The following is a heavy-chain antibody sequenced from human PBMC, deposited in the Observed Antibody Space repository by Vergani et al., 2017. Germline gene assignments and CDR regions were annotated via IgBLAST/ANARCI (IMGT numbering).Heavy chain of an antibody. D-gene: IGHD1-1*01. CDR2: ISSSSSTI. V-gene: IGHV3-48*01. CDR1: GFTFSSYS. CDR3: ARDRYLGSGIWFDP. J-gene: IGHJ5*02. Sequence: EVQLVESGGGLVQPGGSLRLSCAASGFTFSSYSMNWVRQAPGKGLEWVSYISSSSSTIYYADSVKGRFTISRDNAKNSLYLQMNSLRAEDTDVYYCARDRYLGSGIWFDPWGQGTLVTVSS.